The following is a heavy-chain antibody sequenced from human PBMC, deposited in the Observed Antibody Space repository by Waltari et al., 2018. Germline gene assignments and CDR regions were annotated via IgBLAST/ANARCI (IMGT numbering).Heavy chain of an antibody. V-gene: IGHV3-7*01. CDR2: IKQDGSEK. J-gene: IGHJ4*02. Sequence: EVQLVESGGGLVQPGGSLRLSCAASGFTFSSYWMSWVRQAPGKGLEWVANIKQDGSEKYYVASVKGRFTISRDNAKNSLYLQMNSLRAEDTAVYYCAREYDSSGYYLLYYFDYWGQGTLVTVSS. CDR1: GFTFSSYW. CDR3: AREYDSSGYYLLYYFDY. D-gene: IGHD3-22*01.